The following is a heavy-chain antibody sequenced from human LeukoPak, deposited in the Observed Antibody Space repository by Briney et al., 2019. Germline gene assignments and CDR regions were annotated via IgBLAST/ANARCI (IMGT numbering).Heavy chain of an antibody. CDR3: ARDIGAEGFGSDY. Sequence: GSSVKVSCKASGGTFSSYAISWVRQAPGQGLEWMGGIIPIFGTANYAQKFQGRVTIATDESTSTAYMELISLRSEDTAVYYCARDIGAEGFGSDYCGQGTLVTVSS. D-gene: IGHD3-10*01. CDR1: GGTFSSYA. J-gene: IGHJ4*02. CDR2: IIPIFGTA. V-gene: IGHV1-69*05.